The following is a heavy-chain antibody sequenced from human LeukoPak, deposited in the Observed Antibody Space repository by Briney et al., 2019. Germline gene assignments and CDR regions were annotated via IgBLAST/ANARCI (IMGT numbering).Heavy chain of an antibody. D-gene: IGHD3-22*01. CDR2: IYYSGST. J-gene: IGHJ3*02. CDR1: GGSISSSSYY. Sequence: SETLSLTCTVSGGSISSSSYYWGWIRQPPGKGLERIGSIYYSGSTYYNPSLKSRVTISVDTSKNQFSLKLSSVTAADTAVYYCASYDSSGLDAFDIWGQGTMVTVSS. CDR3: ASYDSSGLDAFDI. V-gene: IGHV4-39*01.